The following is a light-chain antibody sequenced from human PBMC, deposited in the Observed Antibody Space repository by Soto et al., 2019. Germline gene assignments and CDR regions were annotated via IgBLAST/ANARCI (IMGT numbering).Light chain of an antibody. CDR1: SSDVGDYNF. Sequence: QSALTQPASVSGSPRQSITISCTGASSDVGDYNFVSWYQQHPGKAPKLMIYDVTNLASGVSDRFSGSKSGNTASLTISGLQAEAEAHYCCSSYTSNSPYVFGTGTKLTVL. CDR2: DVT. CDR3: SSYTSNSPYV. J-gene: IGLJ1*01. V-gene: IGLV2-14*03.